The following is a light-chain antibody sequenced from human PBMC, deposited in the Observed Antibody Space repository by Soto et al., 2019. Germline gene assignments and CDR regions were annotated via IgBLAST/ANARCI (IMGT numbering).Light chain of an antibody. Sequence: KALTHSPGTLPFSLVARATISCRASPSFGSIYLAWYQQRPGQATRLLIYGASNRATGIPVRFSGSGSGTDFTLTISGLEHEEVAVYYCKKYGSSPITVGKGKRLAIK. CDR3: KKYGSSPIT. J-gene: IGKJ5*01. CDR1: PSFGSIY. CDR2: GAS. V-gene: IGKV3-20*01.